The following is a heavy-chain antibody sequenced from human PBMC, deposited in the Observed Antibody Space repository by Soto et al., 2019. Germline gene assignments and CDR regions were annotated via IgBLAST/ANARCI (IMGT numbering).Heavy chain of an antibody. J-gene: IGHJ4*02. CDR3: ARVAGSGWYYPDYYFDY. Sequence: GGSLRLSCAASGFTFSSYGMHWVRQAPGKGLEWVAVIWYDGSNKYYADSVKGRFTISRDNSKNTLYLQMNSLRAEDTAVYYCARVAGSGWYYPDYYFDYWGQGTLVTVSS. V-gene: IGHV3-33*01. CDR2: IWYDGSNK. CDR1: GFTFSSYG. D-gene: IGHD6-19*01.